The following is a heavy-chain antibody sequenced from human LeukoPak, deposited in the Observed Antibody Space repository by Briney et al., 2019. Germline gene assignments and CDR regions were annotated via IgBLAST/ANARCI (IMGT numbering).Heavy chain of an antibody. Sequence: GGSLRLSCAASGFTFSSYAMSWVRQAPGKGLEWVSAISGSGGSTYYADSVKGRFTISRDNSKNTLYLQMNSPRAEDTAVYYCAKEVVVVITTPTEAGFDYWGQGTLVTVSS. J-gene: IGHJ4*02. V-gene: IGHV3-23*01. CDR2: ISGSGGST. CDR1: GFTFSSYA. D-gene: IGHD3-22*01. CDR3: AKEVVVVITTPTEAGFDY.